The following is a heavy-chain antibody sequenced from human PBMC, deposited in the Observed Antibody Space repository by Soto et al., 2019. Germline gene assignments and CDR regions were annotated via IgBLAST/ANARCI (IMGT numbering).Heavy chain of an antibody. CDR1: GGSISSGGYY. Sequence: PSETLSLTCTVSGGSISSGGYYWSWIRQHPGKGLEWIGYIYYSGSTYYNPSLKSRVTISVDTSKNQFSLKLSSVTAADTAVYYCARVGELPSSIKIWGQGTLVTVSS. J-gene: IGHJ4*02. V-gene: IGHV4-31*03. D-gene: IGHD3-10*01. CDR3: ARVGELPSSIKI. CDR2: IYYSGST.